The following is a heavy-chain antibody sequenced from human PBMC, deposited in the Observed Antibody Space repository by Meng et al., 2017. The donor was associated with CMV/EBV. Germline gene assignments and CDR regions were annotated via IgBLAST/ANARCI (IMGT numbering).Heavy chain of an antibody. J-gene: IGHJ6*02. CDR2: IIPIFGTA. CDR3: ARASGIAGYSYYGMAV. CDR1: VGTFSSYA. Sequence: SSVKDAGQASVGTFSSYAISWVRQPPGQGLEWMGGIIPIFGTANYAQKFQARVTITTDESTSTAYMELSSLRSEDTAVDYYARASGIAGYSYYGMAVWGQGTTVTVSS. D-gene: IGHD6-13*01. V-gene: IGHV1-69*05.